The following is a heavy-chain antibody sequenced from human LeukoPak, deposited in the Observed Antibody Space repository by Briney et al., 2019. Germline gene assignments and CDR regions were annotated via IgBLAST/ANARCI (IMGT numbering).Heavy chain of an antibody. CDR1: GFTFSSYS. Sequence: GGSLRLSCAASGFTFSSYSMNWVRQAPGKGLEWVSSISSSSCYIYYADSVKGRFTISRDNAKNSLYLQMNSLRAEDTAVYYCASSVAAAGNWFDPWGQGTLVTVSS. J-gene: IGHJ5*02. D-gene: IGHD6-13*01. CDR2: ISSSSCYI. CDR3: ASSVAAAGNWFDP. V-gene: IGHV3-21*01.